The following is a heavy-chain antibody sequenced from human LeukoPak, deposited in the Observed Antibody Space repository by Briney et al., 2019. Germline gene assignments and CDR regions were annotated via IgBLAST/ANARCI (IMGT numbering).Heavy chain of an antibody. D-gene: IGHD1-7*01. Sequence: ASVKVSCKASGYTFTSYDINWVRQATGQGLEWMGWMNPNSGNTGYAQKSQGRVTMTRNTSISTAYMELSSLRSEDTAVYYCARGRMELWRRDYYYYMDVGGKGTTVTVSS. CDR2: MNPNSGNT. V-gene: IGHV1-8*02. J-gene: IGHJ6*03. CDR3: ARGRMELWRRDYYYYMDV. CDR1: GYTFTSYD.